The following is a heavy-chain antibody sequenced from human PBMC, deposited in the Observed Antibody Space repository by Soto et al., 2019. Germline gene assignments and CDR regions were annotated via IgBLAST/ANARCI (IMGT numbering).Heavy chain of an antibody. J-gene: IGHJ6*03. CDR1: GGSFSGYY. V-gene: IGHV4-59*01. CDR2: IYYSGST. D-gene: IGHD6-6*01. CDR3: ARVGYSSSSYYYYYYMDV. Sequence: PSETLYLTCAVYGGSFSGYYWSWIRQPPGKGLEWIGYIYYSGSTNYNPSLKSRVTISVDTSKNQFSLKLSSVTAADTAVYYCARVGYSSSSYYYYYYMDVWGKGTTVTVSS.